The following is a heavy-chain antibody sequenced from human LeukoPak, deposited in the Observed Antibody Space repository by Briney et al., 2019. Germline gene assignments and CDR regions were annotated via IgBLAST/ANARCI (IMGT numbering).Heavy chain of an antibody. D-gene: IGHD6-6*01. J-gene: IGHJ4*02. V-gene: IGHV3-23*01. CDR1: GFTFSNYA. CDR2: ISGSGGST. Sequence: GGSLRLSCAASGFTFSNYAMSWVRQAPGKGLEWVSVISGSGGSTYYADSVKGRFTISRDNSKNTLYMQMKSLRAADTAVYYCAKDLLPYSSSSPPDYWGQGTLVTVSS. CDR3: AKDLLPYSSSSPPDY.